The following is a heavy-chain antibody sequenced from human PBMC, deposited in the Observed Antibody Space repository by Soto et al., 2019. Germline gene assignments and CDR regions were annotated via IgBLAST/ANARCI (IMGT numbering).Heavy chain of an antibody. CDR2: ISGSGGST. J-gene: IGHJ6*03. Sequence: GGSLRLSCAASGFTFSSYAMSWVRQAPGKGLEWVSAISGSGGSTYYADSVKGRFTISRDNSKNTLYLQMNSLRAEDTAVYYCAKDGAAQDIVGVVAGEDYYYYMDVWGKGTTVTVSS. CDR3: AKDGAAQDIVGVVAGEDYYYYMDV. D-gene: IGHD2-15*01. CDR1: GFTFSSYA. V-gene: IGHV3-23*01.